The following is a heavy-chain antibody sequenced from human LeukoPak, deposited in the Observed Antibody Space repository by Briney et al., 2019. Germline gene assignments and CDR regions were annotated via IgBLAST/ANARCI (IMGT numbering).Heavy chain of an antibody. CDR3: ARDMVAGTGWFDP. CDR1: GGSISSFQ. Sequence: SETLSLTCTVSGGSISSFQWSWIRQPPGKGLEWIGYIYYRGSTNYNPSLKSRVTISVDTSKNQVSLKLSPVTAADTAVYYCARDMVAGTGWFDPWGQGTLVSVSS. V-gene: IGHV4-59*01. J-gene: IGHJ5*02. CDR2: IYYRGST. D-gene: IGHD6-19*01.